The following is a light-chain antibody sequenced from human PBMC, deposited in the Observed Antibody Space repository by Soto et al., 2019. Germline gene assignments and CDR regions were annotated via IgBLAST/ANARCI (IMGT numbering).Light chain of an antibody. CDR3: QTWGTGIPV. V-gene: IGLV4-69*02. Sequence: QLVLTQSTSASASLGASVNLTCTLSSGHSNYAIAWHQQQPEKGPRYFMNVNSDGSHTKGDGIPVRFSGSSSGADRYLTISSLQSEDEADYYCQTWGTGIPVFGGGTKLTVL. CDR2: VNSDGSH. CDR1: SGHSNYA. J-gene: IGLJ3*02.